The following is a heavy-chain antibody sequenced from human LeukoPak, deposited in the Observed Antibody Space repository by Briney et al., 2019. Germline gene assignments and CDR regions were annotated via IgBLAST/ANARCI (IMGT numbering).Heavy chain of an antibody. CDR1: GYSFNNYW. CDR2: IYPGDSDT. D-gene: IGHD3-22*01. Sequence: GESLKISCKGSGYSFNNYWIGWVRQMPGKGLEWMGIIYPGDSDTRYSPSFQGQVTISADKSISTAYLQWSSLKASDTAMYYCAVGTYYYDSSGYTETYDAFDIWGQGTMVTVSS. J-gene: IGHJ3*02. CDR3: AVGTYYYDSSGYTETYDAFDI. V-gene: IGHV5-51*01.